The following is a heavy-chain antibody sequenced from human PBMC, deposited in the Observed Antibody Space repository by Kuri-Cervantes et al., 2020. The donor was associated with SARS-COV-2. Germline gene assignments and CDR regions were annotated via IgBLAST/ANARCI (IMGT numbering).Heavy chain of an antibody. CDR1: GYTFTDYY. V-gene: IGHV1-45*02. D-gene: IGHD5-24*01. Sequence: SVKVSCKASGYTFTDYYMHWVRQAPGRALEWMGWITPFNGNTNYAQRFQDRVTITRDRSMSTAYMELSSLRFEDTAMYYCARSGPGAISREDGAFDIWGQGTMVTVSS. CDR2: ITPFNGNT. CDR3: ARSGPGAISREDGAFDI. J-gene: IGHJ3*02.